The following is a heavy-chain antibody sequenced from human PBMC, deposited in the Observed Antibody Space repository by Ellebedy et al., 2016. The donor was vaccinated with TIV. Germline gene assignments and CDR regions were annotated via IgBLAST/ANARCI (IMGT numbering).Heavy chain of an antibody. V-gene: IGHV1-2*02. J-gene: IGHJ6*02. CDR2: INPDSGGT. Sequence: ASVKVSCKTSGYVFTAYYIHWVRQAPGQGLEWMGWINPDSGGTNPPQKFQGRVTMTRDTSVNTAYMELSRLQSDDTAVYYCARVLRATSGMDVWGQGTTVTVSS. CDR1: GYVFTAYY. CDR3: ARVLRATSGMDV. D-gene: IGHD4/OR15-4a*01.